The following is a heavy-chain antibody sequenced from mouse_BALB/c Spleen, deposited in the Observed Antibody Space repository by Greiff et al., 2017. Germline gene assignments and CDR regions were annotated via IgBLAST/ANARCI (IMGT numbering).Heavy chain of an antibody. Sequence: EVQGVESGGDLVKPGGSLKLSCAASGFTFSSYAMSCVRQSPEKRLEWVAEISSGGSYTYYPDTVTGRFTISRDNAKNTLYLEMSSLRSEDTATYYCARDNDYDEGRGYFDVWGAGTTVTVSS. CDR3: ARDNDYDEGRGYFDV. V-gene: IGHV5-9-4*01. CDR2: ISSGGSYT. J-gene: IGHJ1*01. D-gene: IGHD2-4*01. CDR1: GFTFSSYA.